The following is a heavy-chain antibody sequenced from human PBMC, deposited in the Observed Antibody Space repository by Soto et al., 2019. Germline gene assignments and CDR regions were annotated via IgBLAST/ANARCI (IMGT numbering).Heavy chain of an antibody. CDR2: IYYSGST. CDR3: AGHPKISVVRGESYFYYMDV. J-gene: IGHJ6*03. D-gene: IGHD3-10*01. CDR1: GGSISSSGYY. Sequence: SETLSLTCTVSGGSISSSGYYWGWIRQPPGKGLEWIGTIYYSGSTYYNPSLKSRVTVSVDTSKNQFSLKLSSVTAADTAVYYCAGHPKISVVRGESYFYYMDVWGKGTTVTVSS. V-gene: IGHV4-39*01.